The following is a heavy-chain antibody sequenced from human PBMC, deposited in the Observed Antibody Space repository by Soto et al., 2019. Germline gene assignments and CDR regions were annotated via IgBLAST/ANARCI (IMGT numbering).Heavy chain of an antibody. CDR3: ARDGFCTSTTCRVGNWFDP. D-gene: IGHD2-2*01. CDR1: GGSFSGYY. V-gene: IGHV4-34*01. Sequence: ETLSLTCVVYGGSFSGYYWSWIRQSPGKGLEWIGGINHRGGTNYNPSLESRVTISVDTSKNQFSLKLPSVTAADTAMYYCARDGFCTSTTCRVGNWFDPWGQGTLVTVSS. CDR2: INHRGGT. J-gene: IGHJ5*02.